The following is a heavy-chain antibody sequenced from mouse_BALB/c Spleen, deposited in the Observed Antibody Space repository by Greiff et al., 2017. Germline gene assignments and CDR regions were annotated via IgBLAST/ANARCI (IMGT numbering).Heavy chain of an antibody. CDR1: GYTFTSYW. D-gene: IGHD3-1*01. Sequence: QVQLQQPGAELVKPGASVKLSCKASGYTFTSYWMHWVKQRPGQGLEWIGEINPSNGRTNYNEKFKSKATLTVDKSSSTAYMQLSSLTSVDSAVYYCAKLRGSSGYFDYWGQGTTLTVSS. V-gene: IGHV1S81*02. CDR2: INPSNGRT. CDR3: AKLRGSSGYFDY. J-gene: IGHJ2*01.